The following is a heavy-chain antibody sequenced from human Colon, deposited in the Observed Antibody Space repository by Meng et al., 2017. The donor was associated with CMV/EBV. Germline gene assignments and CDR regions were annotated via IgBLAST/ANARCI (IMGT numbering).Heavy chain of an antibody. Sequence: GESLKISCAASGFTFSRYWMSWVRQAPGKGLEWVAVIWYDGSNKYYADSVKGRFTISRDNSKNTLYLQMNSLRAEDTAVYYCAKTVTTNYYYGMDVWGQGTTVTVSS. V-gene: IGHV3-33*07. D-gene: IGHD4-17*01. CDR1: GFTFSRYW. J-gene: IGHJ6*02. CDR3: AKTVTTNYYYGMDV. CDR2: IWYDGSNK.